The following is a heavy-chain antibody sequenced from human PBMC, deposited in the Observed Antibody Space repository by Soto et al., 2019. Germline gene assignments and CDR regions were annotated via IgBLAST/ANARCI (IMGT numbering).Heavy chain of an antibody. CDR3: AREDIVATSGTFDY. D-gene: IGHD5-12*01. Sequence: SETLSLTCAVYGGSFSGYYWSWIRQPPGKGLEWIGEINHSGSTNYNPSLKSRVTISVDTSKNQFSLKLSSVTAADTAVYYCAREDIVATSGTFDYWGQGTLVTVSS. V-gene: IGHV4-34*01. CDR1: GGSFSGYY. J-gene: IGHJ4*02. CDR2: INHSGST.